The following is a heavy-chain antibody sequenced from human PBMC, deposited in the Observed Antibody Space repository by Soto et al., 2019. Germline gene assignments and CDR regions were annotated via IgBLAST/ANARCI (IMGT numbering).Heavy chain of an antibody. D-gene: IGHD6-19*01. CDR2: ISSSGSTI. CDR3: AREYSSGWYDAFDI. J-gene: IGHJ3*02. V-gene: IGHV3-48*03. CDR1: GFTFSSYE. Sequence: PGGSLRLSCAASGFTFSSYEMNWVRQAPGKGLEWVSYISSSGSTIYYADPVKGRFTISRDNAKNSLYLQMNSLRAEDTAVYYCAREYSSGWYDAFDIWGQGTMVTVSS.